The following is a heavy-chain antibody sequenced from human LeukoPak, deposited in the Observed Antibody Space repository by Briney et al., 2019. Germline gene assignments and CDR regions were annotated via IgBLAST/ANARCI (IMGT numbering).Heavy chain of an antibody. D-gene: IGHD3-10*01. Sequence: PSETLSLTCTVSGGSITSGTYYWSWIRQPAGKGLEWIGRIFSTGSTNYNPSLKSRVTMSVDTSKNQFSLNLSSVTAADTAVYYCARGAYGSGGGNGFNIWGQGTTVTVSS. CDR3: ARGAYGSGGGNGFNI. V-gene: IGHV4-61*02. CDR1: GGSITSGTYY. J-gene: IGHJ3*02. CDR2: IFSTGST.